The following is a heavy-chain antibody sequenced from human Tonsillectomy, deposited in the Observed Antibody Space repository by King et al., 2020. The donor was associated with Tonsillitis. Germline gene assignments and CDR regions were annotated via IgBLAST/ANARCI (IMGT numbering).Heavy chain of an antibody. CDR2: IYTSGST. Sequence: VQLQESGPGLVKPSETLSLTCTVSGGSISSYYWSWIRQPAGKGLEWIGRIYTSGSTNYNPSLKSRVTMSVDTSKNQFSLELSSVTAADTAVYYCAREAYSSGWYRYFDYWGQGTLVTVSS. CDR3: AREAYSSGWYRYFDY. V-gene: IGHV4-4*07. D-gene: IGHD6-19*01. J-gene: IGHJ4*02. CDR1: GGSISSYY.